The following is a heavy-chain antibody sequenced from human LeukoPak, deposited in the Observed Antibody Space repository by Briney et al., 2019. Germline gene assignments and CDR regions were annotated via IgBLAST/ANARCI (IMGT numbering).Heavy chain of an antibody. V-gene: IGHV1-69*04. CDR3: ARESFDCSSTSCYLGEHAFDI. D-gene: IGHD2-2*01. Sequence: ASVKVSCKASGGTFSSYAISWVRQAPGQGLEWMGRIIPIFGIANYAQKFQGRVTITADKSTSTAYHELSSLRSEDTAVYYCARESFDCSSTSCYLGEHAFDIWGQGTMVTVSS. CDR2: IIPIFGIA. CDR1: GGTFSSYA. J-gene: IGHJ3*02.